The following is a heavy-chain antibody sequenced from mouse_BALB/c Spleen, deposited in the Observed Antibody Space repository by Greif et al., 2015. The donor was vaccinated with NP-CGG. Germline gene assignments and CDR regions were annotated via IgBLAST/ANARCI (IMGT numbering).Heavy chain of an antibody. J-gene: IGHJ2*01. D-gene: IGHD2-14*01. CDR1: GFTFTDYY. V-gene: IGHV7-3*02. Sequence: EVKLVESGGGLVQPGGSLRLSCATSGFTFTDYYMSWVRQPPGKALEWLGFIRNKANGYTTEYSASVKGRFTISRDNSQSILYLQMNTLRAEDSATYYCAREHRYDRGADYWGQGTTLTVSS. CDR2: IRNKANGYTT. CDR3: AREHRYDRGADY.